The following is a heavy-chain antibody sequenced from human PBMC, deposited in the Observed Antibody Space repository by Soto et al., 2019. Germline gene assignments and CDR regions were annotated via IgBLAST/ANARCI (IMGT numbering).Heavy chain of an antibody. CDR1: GFTVSSNY. CDR2: IYSGGST. Sequence: EVQLVESGGGLVQPGGSLRLSCAASGFTVSSNYMSWVRQAPGKGLEWVSVIYSGGSTYYADSVKGRFTISRDDSKNTLFLQMNSLRAEDTAVYYCATAKLLLPWLFDYGGQGTLVTVSS. V-gene: IGHV3-66*01. CDR3: ATAKLLLPWLFDY. J-gene: IGHJ4*02. D-gene: IGHD2-15*01.